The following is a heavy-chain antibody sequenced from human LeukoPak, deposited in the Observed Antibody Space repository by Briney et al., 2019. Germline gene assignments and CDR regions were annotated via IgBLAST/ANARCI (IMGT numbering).Heavy chain of an antibody. J-gene: IGHJ4*02. D-gene: IGHD3-16*02. V-gene: IGHV1-69*01. CDR3: ARGGGYDYVWGSYRTSYFDY. CDR1: GGTFSRYA. Sequence: SVKVSCKASGGTFSRYAISWVRQAPGQGLEWMGGIIPIFGTANYAQKFQGRVTITADESTSTAYMELSSLRSEDTAVYYCARGGGYDYVWGSYRTSYFDYWGQGTLVTVSS. CDR2: IIPIFGTA.